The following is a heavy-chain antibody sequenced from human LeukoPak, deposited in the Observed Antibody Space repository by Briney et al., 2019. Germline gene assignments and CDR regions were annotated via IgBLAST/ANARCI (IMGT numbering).Heavy chain of an antibody. CDR1: GGSFSGYY. CDR2: INHSGST. J-gene: IGHJ3*02. CDR3: ARQGPSSSSFPGGSFDI. V-gene: IGHV4-34*01. Sequence: SETLSLTCAVYGGSFSGYYWSWIRQSPGKGLEWIGEINHSGSTNYNPSLKSRVTISVDTSKNQFSLKLSSVTVADTAFYYCARQGPSSSSFPGGSFDIWGQGTMVTVSS. D-gene: IGHD6-13*01.